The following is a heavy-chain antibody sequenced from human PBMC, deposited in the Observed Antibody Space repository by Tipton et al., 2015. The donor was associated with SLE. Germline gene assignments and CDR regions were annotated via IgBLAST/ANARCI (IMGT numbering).Heavy chain of an antibody. D-gene: IGHD2-8*01. J-gene: IGHJ5*02. V-gene: IGHV4-59*12. CDR2: IYSSGST. CDR3: AKGGEVYAVPHWFDP. Sequence: TLSLTCTVSGDSIVSYYWSWIRQPPGKGLEWIGSIYSSGSTNYSPSLKSRVTISVDTSKNQFSLKLSSVTAADTAVYYCAKGGEVYAVPHWFDPWGQGTLVTVSS. CDR1: GDSIVSYY.